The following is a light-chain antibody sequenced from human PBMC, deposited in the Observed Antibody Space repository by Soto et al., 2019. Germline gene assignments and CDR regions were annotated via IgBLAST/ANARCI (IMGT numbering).Light chain of an antibody. J-gene: IGKJ2*01. CDR2: GAS. Sequence: VVPQSPDTLSLSPGDRATLSCRASQSVRSTFLAWYQQKPGQAPRLLIYGASNRAAGIPERFSGSASGTEFTLTISRMEPDDSAVYYCQQYHDSPMNTFGQGTKLQIK. CDR1: QSVRSTF. V-gene: IGKV3-20*01. CDR3: QQYHDSPMNT.